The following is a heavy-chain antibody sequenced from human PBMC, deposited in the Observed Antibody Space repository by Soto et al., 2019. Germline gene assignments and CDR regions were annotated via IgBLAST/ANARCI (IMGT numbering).Heavy chain of an antibody. D-gene: IGHD6-13*01. CDR3: ATAPGLAAADNWFDP. CDR2: IYHSGST. Sequence: PSETLSLTCAVSGGSISSSNWWSWVRQPPGKGLEWIGEIYHSGSTNYNPSLKSRVTISVDKSKNQFSLKLSSVTAADTAVYYCATAPGLAAADNWFDPWGQGTLVTVSS. J-gene: IGHJ5*02. V-gene: IGHV4-4*02. CDR1: GGSISSSNW.